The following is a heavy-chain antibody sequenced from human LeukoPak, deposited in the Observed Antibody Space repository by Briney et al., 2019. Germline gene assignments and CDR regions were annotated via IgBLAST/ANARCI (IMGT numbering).Heavy chain of an antibody. CDR1: GFTFSTFS. V-gene: IGHV3-21*06. CDR3: TKDWGPTGPYDY. CDR2: ISKGSSYI. J-gene: IGHJ4*02. D-gene: IGHD3-16*01. Sequence: GGSLRLSCAVSGFTFSTFSMNWVRQAPGKGLEWVSSISKGSSYIYYADSVKGRFTLSRDNAKNSLYLQMNSLRAEDTAIYYCTKDWGPTGPYDYWGQGTLVTVSS.